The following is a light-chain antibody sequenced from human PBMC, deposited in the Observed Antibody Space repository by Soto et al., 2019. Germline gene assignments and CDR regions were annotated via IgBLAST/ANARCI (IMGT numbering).Light chain of an antibody. Sequence: EIVLTQSPGTLSLSPGERVTLSCRASQSVSSKLAWYQQKPGQAPRLLIYGASTRATGIPARFSGSGSGTEFSLTISSLQSEDFAVYYCQQYDNWPPWTFGQGTKVDIK. CDR3: QQYDNWPPWT. J-gene: IGKJ1*01. V-gene: IGKV3-15*01. CDR1: QSVSSK. CDR2: GAS.